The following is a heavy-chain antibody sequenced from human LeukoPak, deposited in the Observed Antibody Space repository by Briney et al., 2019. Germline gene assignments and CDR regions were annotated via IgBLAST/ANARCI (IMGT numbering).Heavy chain of an antibody. D-gene: IGHD3-3*01. V-gene: IGHV4-34*01. CDR2: SNHSGST. CDR3: ARRNFSYWYFDL. CDR1: GESFSGYY. J-gene: IGHJ2*01. Sequence: PSETLSLTCAVYGESFSGYYWSWIRQPPGKGLEWIGESNHSGSTNYNPSLKSRVNISVDTSKNQFSLKLSSVTAADTAVYYCARRNFSYWYFDLWGRGTLVIVSS.